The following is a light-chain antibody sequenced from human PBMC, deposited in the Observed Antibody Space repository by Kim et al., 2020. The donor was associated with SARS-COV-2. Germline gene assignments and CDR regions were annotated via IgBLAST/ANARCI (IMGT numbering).Light chain of an antibody. CDR2: RDS. V-gene: IGLV3-9*01. CDR1: NIGSKN. J-gene: IGLJ1*01. Sequence: SYELTQSLSVSVALGQTARITCGGNNIGSKNVHWYQQKPGQAPVVVIFRDSDRPSGIPERFSGSNSGNTATLTISRAQGGDEADYYCLVWVSSTYVFGTG. CDR3: LVWVSSTYV.